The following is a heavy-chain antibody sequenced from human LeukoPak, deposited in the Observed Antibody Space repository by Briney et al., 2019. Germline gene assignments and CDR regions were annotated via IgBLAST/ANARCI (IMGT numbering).Heavy chain of an antibody. CDR3: ARAGYEHSSSSSDY. D-gene: IGHD6-6*01. Sequence: SETLSLTCTVSGGSISSSSYYWGWIRQPPGKGLEWIGYIYYSGSTYYNPSLKSRVTISVDTSKNQFSLKLSSVTAADTAVYYCARAGYEHSSSSSDYWGQGTLVTVSS. CDR2: IYYSGST. V-gene: IGHV4-30-4*08. CDR1: GGSISSSSYY. J-gene: IGHJ4*02.